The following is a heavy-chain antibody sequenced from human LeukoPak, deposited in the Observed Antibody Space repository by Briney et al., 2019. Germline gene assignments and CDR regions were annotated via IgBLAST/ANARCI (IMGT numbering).Heavy chain of an antibody. CDR2: INSDGSNT. D-gene: IGHD1-26*01. J-gene: IGHJ4*02. V-gene: IGHV3-74*01. Sequence: GGSLRLSCAASGFTFRSYWMHWVRQAPGKRLVWVSRINSDGSNTNYADSVKGRFTISRDNAKNTLYLQMNSLRAEDTAVYYCARGGPSGSSDYWGRGTLVTVSS. CDR1: GFTFRSYW. CDR3: ARGGPSGSSDY.